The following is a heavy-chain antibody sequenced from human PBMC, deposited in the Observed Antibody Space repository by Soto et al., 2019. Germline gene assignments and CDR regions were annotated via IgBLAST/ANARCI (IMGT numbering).Heavy chain of an antibody. V-gene: IGHV4-59*08. CDR1: GGSISSYY. D-gene: IGHD3-9*01. J-gene: IGHJ5*02. CDR2: IYHSGSS. Sequence: QVQLLESGPGLVKPSETLSLTCTVSGGSISSYYWSWIRQPPGKGLEWIGYIYHSGSSNYNPSLNCGVPLLLDTSRNQWSLQLSSVTAADTAVYYCARQRSVVLTPWWFAPWGQGTMVTVSS. CDR3: ARQRSVVLTPWWFAP.